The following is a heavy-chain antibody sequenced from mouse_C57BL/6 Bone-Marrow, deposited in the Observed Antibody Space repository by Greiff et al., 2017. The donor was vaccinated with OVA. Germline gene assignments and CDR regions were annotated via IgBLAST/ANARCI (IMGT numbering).Heavy chain of an antibody. Sequence: EVQLQQSGPELVKPGASVKISCKASGYTFTDYYMNWVKQSHGKSLEWIGDINPNNGGTSYNQKFKGKATLTVDKSSSTAYMELRSLTSEDSAVYYCANLLQESFDYWGQGTTLTVSS. CDR3: ANLLQESFDY. CDR2: INPNNGGT. V-gene: IGHV1-26*01. CDR1: GYTFTDYY. D-gene: IGHD2-10*01. J-gene: IGHJ2*01.